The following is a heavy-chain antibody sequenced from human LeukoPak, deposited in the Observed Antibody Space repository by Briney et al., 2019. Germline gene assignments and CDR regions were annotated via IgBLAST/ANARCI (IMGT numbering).Heavy chain of an antibody. CDR3: AKDGQGLTYYFDY. V-gene: IGHV3-30*18. D-gene: IGHD3-16*01. CDR1: GFTFSSYG. CDR2: ISDDGSKK. J-gene: IGHJ4*02. Sequence: PGRSLRLSCVASGFTFSSYGMHWVRQAPCEGLEWVAVISDDGSKKYYVDSVKGRFTISRDNSKNTLYLQMNSLRAEDTAVYYCAKDGQGLTYYFDYWGQGTLVTVSS.